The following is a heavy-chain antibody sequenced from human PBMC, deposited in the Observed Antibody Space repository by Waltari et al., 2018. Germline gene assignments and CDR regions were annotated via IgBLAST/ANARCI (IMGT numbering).Heavy chain of an antibody. J-gene: IGHJ6*03. CDR1: GFTFSSYA. Sequence: EVQLLESGGGLVQPGGSLRLSCAASGFTFSSYAMSWVRQAPGKGLEWVSVIYSGGSTYYADAVKGRFTISRDNSKNTLYLQMNSLRAEDTAVYYCAKDPRDYYYMDVWGKGTTVTVSS. CDR2: IYSGGST. V-gene: IGHV3-23*03. CDR3: AKDPRDYYYMDV.